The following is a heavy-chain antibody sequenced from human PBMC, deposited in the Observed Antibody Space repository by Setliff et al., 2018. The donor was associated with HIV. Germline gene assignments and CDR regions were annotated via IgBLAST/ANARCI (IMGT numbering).Heavy chain of an antibody. Sequence: ASVKVSCKASGYRFTNYGLSWVRQAPGQGLEWMGWISPHSGGTKYAQKLQGRITMTTDTSTGTSYMELKSLRSDDTAVYYCARGDGMGPVVVTAMFDYWGQGTLVTVSS. CDR3: ARGDGMGPVVVTAMFDY. CDR2: ISPHSGGT. CDR1: GYRFTNYG. V-gene: IGHV1-18*01. J-gene: IGHJ4*02. D-gene: IGHD2-21*02.